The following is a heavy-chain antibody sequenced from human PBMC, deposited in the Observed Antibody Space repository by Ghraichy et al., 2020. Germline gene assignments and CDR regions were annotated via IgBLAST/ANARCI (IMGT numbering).Heavy chain of an antibody. CDR2: IDWDDDK. CDR1: GFSLSTTGMC. J-gene: IGHJ4*02. Sequence: SGPTLVKPTETLTLTCTFSGFSLSTTGMCVSWIRQPPGKALEWLAFIDWDDDKYYSTSLKTRLTISKDTSKNQVVLTMTNMDPVDTATYYCARTINLYDSRYYFDYWGQGSLVTVSS. V-gene: IGHV2-70*01. D-gene: IGHD3-22*01. CDR3: ARTINLYDSRYYFDY.